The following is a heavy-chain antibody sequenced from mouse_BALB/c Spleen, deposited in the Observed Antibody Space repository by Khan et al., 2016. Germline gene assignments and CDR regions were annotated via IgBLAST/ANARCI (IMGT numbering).Heavy chain of an antibody. J-gene: IGHJ3*01. D-gene: IGHD1-1*01. Sequence: QVQLKESGPGLVAPSQSPSITCTVSGFSLTNSGVHWVRLPPGKGLDWLGVIWPGGSTDYNSALMSRLSIPKDNSRNQVFLKMNSLRTDDTAMYDCARDDQDYYAWFAAWGQGTLVTVSA. V-gene: IGHV2-9*02. CDR1: GFSLTNSG. CDR3: ARDDQDYYAWFAA. CDR2: IWPGGST.